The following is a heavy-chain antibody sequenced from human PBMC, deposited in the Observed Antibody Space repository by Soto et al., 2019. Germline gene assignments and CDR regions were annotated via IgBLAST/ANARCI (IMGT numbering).Heavy chain of an antibody. CDR3: AKPKYFDWLTSPYNWFDP. CDR2: ISGSGGST. D-gene: IGHD3-9*01. CDR1: GFTFSSYS. J-gene: IGHJ5*02. Sequence: GGSLRLSCAASGFTFSSYSRSWVRQAPGKGLEWVSAISGSGGSTYYADSVKGRFTISRDNSKNTLYLQMNSLRAEDMAVYYCAKPKYFDWLTSPYNWFDPWGQGTLVTVSS. V-gene: IGHV3-23*01.